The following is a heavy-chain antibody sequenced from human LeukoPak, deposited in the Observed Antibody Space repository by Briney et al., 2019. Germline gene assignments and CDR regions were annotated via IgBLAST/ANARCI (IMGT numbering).Heavy chain of an antibody. CDR2: IWYDGSNK. CDR1: GFIFSSYA. D-gene: IGHD3-22*01. CDR3: TTDPHYYDSSGYYWGLFDY. Sequence: GRSLRLSCAASGFIFSSYAMHWVRQAPGKGPEWVAIIWYDGSNKYYAESVEGRFTISRDNSKNTLYLQMNSLKTEDTAVYYCTTDPHYYDSSGYYWGLFDYWGQGTLVTVSS. V-gene: IGHV3-33*01. J-gene: IGHJ4*02.